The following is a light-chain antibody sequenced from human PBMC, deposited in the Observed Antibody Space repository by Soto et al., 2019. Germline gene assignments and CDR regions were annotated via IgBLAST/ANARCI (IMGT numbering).Light chain of an antibody. CDR1: GSDVGGYNF. Sequence: QSALTQPPSASGSPGQSVTISCTGTGSDVGGYNFVSWYQQHPGKAPKVMIYEVTKRPSGVPDRFSGSKSGNTASLTVSGLQAEDEADYYCSSYAGSSTLVFGGGTKLTVL. CDR2: EVT. J-gene: IGLJ3*02. CDR3: SSYAGSSTLV. V-gene: IGLV2-8*01.